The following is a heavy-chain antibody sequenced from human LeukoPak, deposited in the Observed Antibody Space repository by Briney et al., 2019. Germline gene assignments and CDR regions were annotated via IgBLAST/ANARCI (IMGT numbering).Heavy chain of an antibody. CDR1: GGTFSSYA. D-gene: IGHD3-9*01. J-gene: IGHJ4*02. CDR3: ARDKKLRYFDWLLQYYFDY. CDR2: ISAYNGNT. V-gene: IGHV1-18*01. Sequence: ASVKVSCKASGGTFSSYAISWVRQAPGQGLEWMGWISAYNGNTNYAQKLQGRVTMTTDTSTSTAYMELRSLRSDDTAVYYCARDKKLRYFDWLLQYYFDYWGQGTLVTVSS.